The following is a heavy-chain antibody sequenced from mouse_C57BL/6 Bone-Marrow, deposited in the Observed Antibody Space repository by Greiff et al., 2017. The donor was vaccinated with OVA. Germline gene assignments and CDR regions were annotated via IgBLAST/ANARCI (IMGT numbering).Heavy chain of an antibody. Sequence: EVKVVESGGDLVKPGGSLKLSCAASGFTFSSYGMSWVRQTPDKRLEWVATISSGGSYTYYPDSVKGRFTISRDNAKNTLYLQMSSLKSEDTAMYYCARRGSYFDYWGQGTTRTVSS. D-gene: IGHD1-1*01. CDR1: GFTFSSYG. CDR2: ISSGGSYT. J-gene: IGHJ2*01. CDR3: ARRGSYFDY. V-gene: IGHV5-6*02.